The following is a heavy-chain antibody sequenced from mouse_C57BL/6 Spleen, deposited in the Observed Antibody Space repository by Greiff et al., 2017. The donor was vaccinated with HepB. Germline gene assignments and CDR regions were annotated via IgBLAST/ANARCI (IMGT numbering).Heavy chain of an antibody. V-gene: IGHV3-6*01. J-gene: IGHJ3*01. D-gene: IGHD3-2*02. Sequence: ESGPGLVKPSQSLSLTCSVTGYSITSGYYWNWIRQFPGNKLEWMGYISYDGSNNYNPSLKNRISITRDTSKNQFFLKLNSVTTEDTATYYCAREAQATVAYWGQGTLVTVSA. CDR2: ISYDGSN. CDR1: GYSITSGYY. CDR3: AREAQATVAY.